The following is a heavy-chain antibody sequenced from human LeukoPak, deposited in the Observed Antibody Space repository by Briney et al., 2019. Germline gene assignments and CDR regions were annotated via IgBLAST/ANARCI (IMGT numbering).Heavy chain of an antibody. CDR1: GFTFSSYT. V-gene: IGHV3-48*01. Sequence: PGGSLRLSCTASGFTFSSYTMNWVRQAPGKGLEWVSFITSSSSTIYYADSVKGRFTISRDNAKNSLFLQMNSLRTEDTAVYYCARGGVNYGFDYWGQGTLVTVSS. D-gene: IGHD3-10*01. CDR3: ARGGVNYGFDY. J-gene: IGHJ4*02. CDR2: ITSSSSTI.